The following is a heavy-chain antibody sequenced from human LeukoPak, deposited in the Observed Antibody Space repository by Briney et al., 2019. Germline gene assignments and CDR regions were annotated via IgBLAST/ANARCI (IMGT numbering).Heavy chain of an antibody. Sequence: AGGSLRLSCAASGYTFSDYYMSCIRQAPGKGLEWVSYISSSGSTIYYADSVKGRFTISRDNAKNSLYLQMKSLRAEDTGVYYCERLRSSSFYFYYMDVWGKGTTVTVSS. CDR2: ISSSGSTI. CDR3: ERLRSSSFYFYYMDV. J-gene: IGHJ6*03. D-gene: IGHD6-6*01. CDR1: GYTFSDYY. V-gene: IGHV3-11*01.